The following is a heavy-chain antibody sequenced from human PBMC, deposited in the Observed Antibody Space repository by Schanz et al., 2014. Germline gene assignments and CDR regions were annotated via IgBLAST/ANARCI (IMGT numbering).Heavy chain of an antibody. Sequence: QVQLVESGGGLVKPGGSLRLSCAASGFTFSDYYMSWIRQAPGKGLEWVSSISWNSGSIDYADSVKGRFTISRDNSKNTLDLQMNSLRAEDTAIYYCAKDLAAVGVFDYWGQGSLVTVSP. J-gene: IGHJ4*02. CDR3: AKDLAAVGVFDY. CDR1: GFTFSDYY. V-gene: IGHV3-11*01. CDR2: ISWNSGSI. D-gene: IGHD6-13*01.